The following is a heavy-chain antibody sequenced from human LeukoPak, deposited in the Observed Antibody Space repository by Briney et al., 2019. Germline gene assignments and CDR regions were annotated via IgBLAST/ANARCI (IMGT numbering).Heavy chain of an antibody. D-gene: IGHD5-12*01. J-gene: IGHJ4*02. V-gene: IGHV5-51*01. CDR2: IYPGDSDT. CDR1: GYRFTSYW. CDR3: ARLSGYSGYEPEDY. Sequence: GESLKISCKASGYRFTSYWIGWVRQMPGKGLEWMGIIYPGDSDTRYSPSFQGQVTISADKSISTAYLQWSSLKASGTAMYYCARLSGYSGYEPEDYWGQGTLVTVSS.